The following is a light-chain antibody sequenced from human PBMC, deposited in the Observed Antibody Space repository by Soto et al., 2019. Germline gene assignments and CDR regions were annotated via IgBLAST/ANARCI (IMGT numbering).Light chain of an antibody. CDR1: QSVKSN. CDR3: QQYNNWPPIT. Sequence: EIVMTQSPATLSVSPWERATLSCRASQSVKSNLAWYQQNPGQAPRLLIYGASTRATGISARFSGSGSGTEFTLTISSLQSEDFAVYYCQQYNNWPPITFGQGTRLEIK. J-gene: IGKJ5*01. CDR2: GAS. V-gene: IGKV3-15*01.